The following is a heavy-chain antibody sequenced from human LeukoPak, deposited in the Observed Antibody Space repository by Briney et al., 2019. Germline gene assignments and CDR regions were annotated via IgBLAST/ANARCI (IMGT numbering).Heavy chain of an antibody. J-gene: IGHJ5*02. CDR1: GGSISSSSYY. D-gene: IGHD3-10*01. CDR3: ARGKRPAFMVRNNWFDP. CDR2: IYYSGST. Sequence: PSETLSLTCTVSGGSISSSSYYWGWIRQPPGKGLEWIGSIYYSGSTYYNPSLKSRVTISVDTSKNQFSLKLSSVTAADTAVYYCARGKRPAFMVRNNWFDPWGQGTLVTISS. V-gene: IGHV4-39*07.